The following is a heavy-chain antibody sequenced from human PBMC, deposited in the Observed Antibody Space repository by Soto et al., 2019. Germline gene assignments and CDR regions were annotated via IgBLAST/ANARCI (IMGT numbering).Heavy chain of an antibody. V-gene: IGHV3-23*05. Sequence: GGSLRLSCVGSGFTFSSYGMNWVRQRPGKGLEWLSSIDKSGSSRYYADSVKGRFTISRDNSKNTLYLQMNSLRAEDTAVYYCAKVLGYCSSTSCYYFDYWGQGTLVTVSS. CDR1: GFTFSSYG. D-gene: IGHD2-2*01. CDR3: AKVLGYCSSTSCYYFDY. CDR2: IDKSGSSR. J-gene: IGHJ4*02.